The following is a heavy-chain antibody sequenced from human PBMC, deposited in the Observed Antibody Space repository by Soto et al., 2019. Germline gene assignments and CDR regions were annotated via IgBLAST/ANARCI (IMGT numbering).Heavy chain of an antibody. V-gene: IGHV3-53*01. CDR1: GFTVSSNY. CDR2: ISGSGST. J-gene: IGHJ5*02. D-gene: IGHD1-26*01. CDR3: AKDYLRWAQS. Sequence: VQLVESGGGLIQPGGSLRLSCAASGFTVSSNYMSWVRQAPGKGLEWVSAISGSGSTFYADSVKGRFTISRDNSKNTLYLQMNSLRAEDTAVYYCAKDYLRWAQSWGQGTLVTVSS.